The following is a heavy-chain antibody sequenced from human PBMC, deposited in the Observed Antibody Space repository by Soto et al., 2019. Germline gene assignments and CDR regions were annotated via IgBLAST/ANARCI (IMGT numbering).Heavy chain of an antibody. CDR2: IYYSGST. J-gene: IGHJ6*02. V-gene: IGHV4-31*03. CDR3: ARDRSGGSGSYGPNYGMDV. D-gene: IGHD3-10*01. CDR1: GGSISSGGYY. Sequence: SETLSLTCTVSGGSISSGGYYWSWIRQHPGKGLGWIGYIYYSGSTYYNPSLKSRVTISVDTSKNQFSLKLSSVTAADTAVYYCARDRSGGSGSYGPNYGMDVWGQGTTVTV.